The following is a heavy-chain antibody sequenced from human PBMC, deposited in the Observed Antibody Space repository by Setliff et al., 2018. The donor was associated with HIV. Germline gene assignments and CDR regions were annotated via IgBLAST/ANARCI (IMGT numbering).Heavy chain of an antibody. D-gene: IGHD5-12*01. CDR1: GYMFSLYG. CDR2: IHTEQGFP. CDR3: AVDRHAFDI. Sequence: ASVKVSCKTSGYMFSLYGIHWLRQAPGQNLEWMGWIHTEQGFPMYAQGFTGRFVFSLDPSVSTAYLQINSLNPDDGAVYYCAVDRHAFDIWGQGTVVTVSS. V-gene: IGHV7-4-1*02. J-gene: IGHJ3*02.